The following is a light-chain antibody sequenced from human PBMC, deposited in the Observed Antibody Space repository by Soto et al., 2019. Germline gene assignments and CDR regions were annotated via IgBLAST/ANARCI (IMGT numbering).Light chain of an antibody. J-gene: IGLJ1*01. CDR1: SSDVGGYNY. CDR3: SSYAGSNNYV. V-gene: IGLV2-8*01. Sequence: QSALTQPPSASGSPGQSVTISCNGTSSDVGGYNYVSWYQQHPGKAPKFMIYEVSKRPSGVPDRFSGSKSGNTASLTVSGLQAEDEGDYYCSSYAGSNNYVFGTGTKVTVL. CDR2: EVS.